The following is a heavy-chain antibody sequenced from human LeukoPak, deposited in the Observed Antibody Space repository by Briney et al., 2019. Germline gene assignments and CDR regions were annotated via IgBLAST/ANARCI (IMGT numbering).Heavy chain of an antibody. J-gene: IGHJ3*01. CDR2: IYSGGST. D-gene: IGHD3-22*01. V-gene: IGHV3-66*01. CDR1: GFTGSGNF. Sequence: GGSLRLSCAASGFTGSGNFMSWVRQAPGKGLDWVSVIYSGGSTYYADSVKGRFTISRDNSRNTLYLQMNSLRAEDTAVYYCTRVVYSSGYSQGFDVWGQGTMVTVSS. CDR3: TRVVYSSGYSQGFDV.